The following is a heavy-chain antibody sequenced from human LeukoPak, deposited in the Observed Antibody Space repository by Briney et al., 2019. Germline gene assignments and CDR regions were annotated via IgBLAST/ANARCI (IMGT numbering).Heavy chain of an antibody. CDR1: GFTFSSYG. CDR2: IWYDGTKK. Sequence: RRSLRLSCVVSGFTFSSYGMHWVRQAPGKGLEWVAVIWYDGTKKYYADSVKGRFTISRDNSKNTLYLQTSSLRADDTAVYYCARDYDTSGYMVRYWGQGTLVTVSS. J-gene: IGHJ4*02. CDR3: ARDYDTSGYMVRY. D-gene: IGHD3-22*01. V-gene: IGHV3-33*08.